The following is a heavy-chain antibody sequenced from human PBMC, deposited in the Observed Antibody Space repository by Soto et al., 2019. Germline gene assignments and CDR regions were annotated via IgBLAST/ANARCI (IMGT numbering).Heavy chain of an antibody. J-gene: IGHJ3*02. D-gene: IGHD2-21*02. CDR1: GFTFSNAW. V-gene: IGHV3-15*01. CDR3: TTALGDGDAFDI. CDR2: IKSKTGGGTT. Sequence: EVQLVESGGGLVKPGGSLRLSCAASGFTFSNAWMSWVRQAPGKGLEWVGRIKSKTGGGTTDYAAPVKGRFTISRDDSKNTLYLQMNSLKTEDTAVYYCTTALGDGDAFDIWGQGTMVTVSS.